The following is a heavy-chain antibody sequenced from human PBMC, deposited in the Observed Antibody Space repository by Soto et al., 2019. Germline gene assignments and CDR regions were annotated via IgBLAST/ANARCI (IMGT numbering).Heavy chain of an antibody. V-gene: IGHV3-72*01. CDR1: GFTFSDHY. CDR2: SRNKAYSYTT. D-gene: IGHD1-20*01. Sequence: PGGSLRLSCVVSGFTFSDHYMDWVRQAPGKGLEWVGRSRNKAYSYTTEYAASVKGRFSISRDDSKNSLYLQMNSLQTEDTALYYCVREYKSFDSWSQGTLVTVSS. CDR3: VREYKSFDS. J-gene: IGHJ4*02.